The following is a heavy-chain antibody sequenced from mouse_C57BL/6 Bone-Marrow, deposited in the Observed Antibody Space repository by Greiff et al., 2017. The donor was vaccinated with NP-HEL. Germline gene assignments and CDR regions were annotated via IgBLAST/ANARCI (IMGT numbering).Heavy chain of an antibody. CDR3: AREGELLRGSAMAY. D-gene: IGHD1-1*01. CDR2: IYPSDSET. J-gene: IGHJ4*01. V-gene: IGHV1-61*01. Sequence: VQLQQPGAELVRPGSSVKLSCKASGYTFTSYWMDWVKQRPGQGLEWIGNIYPSDSETHYNQKFKDKATLTVDKSSSTAYMQLSSLTSEDSAVYYCAREGELLRGSAMAYWGQGTSVTVSS. CDR1: GYTFTSYW.